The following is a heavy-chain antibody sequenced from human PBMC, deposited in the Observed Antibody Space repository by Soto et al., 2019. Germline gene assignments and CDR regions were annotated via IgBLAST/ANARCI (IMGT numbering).Heavy chain of an antibody. CDR3: ARGSHLAFTMVRGVREARFDY. D-gene: IGHD3-10*01. CDR2: INHSGST. V-gene: IGHV4-34*01. Sequence: QVQLQQWGAGLLKPSETLSLTCAVYGGSFSGYYWSWIRQPPGKGLEWIGEINHSGSTNYNPSLKSRVTISVDTSKNQFSLKLSSVTAADTAVYYCARGSHLAFTMVRGVREARFDYWGQGTLVTVSS. CDR1: GGSFSGYY. J-gene: IGHJ4*02.